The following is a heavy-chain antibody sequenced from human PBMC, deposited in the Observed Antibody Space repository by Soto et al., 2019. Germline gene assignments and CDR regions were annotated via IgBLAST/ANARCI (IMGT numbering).Heavy chain of an antibody. J-gene: IGHJ4*02. CDR3: AKDGFTGTTPYFFDY. CDR1: GYTFNNYA. V-gene: IGHV3-23*01. Sequence: GGSLRLSCAASGYTFNNYAMSWVRQAPGKGLEWISAISGSGGSTYYADSVKGRFTISRDNSKNTLYLQMNSLRAEDTALHYCAKDGFTGTTPYFFDYWGQGTPVTVSS. CDR2: ISGSGGST. D-gene: IGHD1-7*01.